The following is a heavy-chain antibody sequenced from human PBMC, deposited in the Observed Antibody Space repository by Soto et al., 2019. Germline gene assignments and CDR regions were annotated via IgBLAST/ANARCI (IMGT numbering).Heavy chain of an antibody. CDR2: ISGSGGST. CDR3: AKVGPRGRYYGSGSYQLFDY. CDR1: GFTFSSYA. V-gene: IGHV3-23*01. J-gene: IGHJ4*02. D-gene: IGHD3-10*01. Sequence: EVQLLESGGGLVQPGGSLRLSCAASGFTFSSYAMSWVRQAPGKGLEWVSAISGSGGSTYYADSVKGRFTISRDNSKNTLYLQMNSLRAEDTAVYYCAKVGPRGRYYGSGSYQLFDYWGQGTLVTVSS.